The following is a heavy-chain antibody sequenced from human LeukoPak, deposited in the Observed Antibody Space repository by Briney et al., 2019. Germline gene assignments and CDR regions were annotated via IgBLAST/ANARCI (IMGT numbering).Heavy chain of an antibody. Sequence: SVKVSCKASGYTFTSYGISWVRQAPGQGLEWMGRIIPIFGTANYAQKFQGRVTITTDESTSTAYMELSSLRSEDTAVYYCARVVCSGGSCYMGDGVYFDYWGQGTLVTVSS. CDR3: ARVVCSGGSCYMGDGVYFDY. V-gene: IGHV1-69*05. J-gene: IGHJ4*02. CDR2: IIPIFGTA. D-gene: IGHD2-15*01. CDR1: GYTFTSYG.